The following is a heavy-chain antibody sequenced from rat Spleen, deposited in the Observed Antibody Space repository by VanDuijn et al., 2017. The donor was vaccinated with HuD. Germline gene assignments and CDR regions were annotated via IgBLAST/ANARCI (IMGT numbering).Heavy chain of an antibody. CDR1: GFNFSDYY. CDR3: ARRKIRGTFDY. D-gene: IGHD4-3*01. V-gene: IGHV5-17*01. CDR2: ISYDGSST. J-gene: IGHJ2*01. Sequence: EVQLVESGGGLVQPGGSLKFSCAASGFNFSDYYMAWVRQAPTKGLEWVATISYDGSSTYYRDSVKGRFTISRDNAKSTLYLQMDSLRSEDTATYYCARRKIRGTFDYWGQGVMVTVSS.